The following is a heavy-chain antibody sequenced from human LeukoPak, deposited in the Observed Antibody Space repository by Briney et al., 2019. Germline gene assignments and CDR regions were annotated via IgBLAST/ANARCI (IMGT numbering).Heavy chain of an antibody. D-gene: IGHD1-20*01. V-gene: IGHV3-66*02. Sequence: GGSLRLSCAASEFNFGDYVMNWVRQAPGKGLEWVSVIYSGGTTYYADSVKGRFTISRDNSKNTLYLQMNSLRAEDTALYYCASGITGTNNWFDPWGQGTLVTVSS. CDR2: IYSGGTT. J-gene: IGHJ5*02. CDR1: EFNFGDYV. CDR3: ASGITGTNNWFDP.